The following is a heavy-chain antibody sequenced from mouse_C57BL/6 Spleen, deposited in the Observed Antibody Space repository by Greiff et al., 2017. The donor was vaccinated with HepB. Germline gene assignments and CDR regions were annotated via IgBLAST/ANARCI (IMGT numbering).Heavy chain of an antibody. V-gene: IGHV5-17*01. CDR1: GFTFSDYG. CDR3: ARNDYDVPYAMDY. CDR2: ISSGSSTI. J-gene: IGHJ4*01. Sequence: EVQLVESGGGLVKPGGSLKLSCAASGFTFSDYGMHWVRQAPEKGLEWVAYISSGSSTIYYADTVKGRFTISRDNAKNTLFLQMTSLRSEDTAMYYCARNDYDVPYAMDYWGQGTSVTVSS. D-gene: IGHD2-4*01.